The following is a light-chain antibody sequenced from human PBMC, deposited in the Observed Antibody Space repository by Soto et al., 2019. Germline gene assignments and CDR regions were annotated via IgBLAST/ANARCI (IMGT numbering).Light chain of an antibody. CDR3: HQYGSSPPYT. V-gene: IGKV3-20*01. CDR1: QSVTNNY. J-gene: IGKJ2*01. Sequence: EVVLTQSPGTLSLSPGERATLSCRASQSVTNNYLACYQQRPGQAPRLLIFGSSDSATGIPDRFSGSGSGTDLTLTISNLEPEDYAAYYCHQYGSSPPYTCGQGTKLEI. CDR2: GSS.